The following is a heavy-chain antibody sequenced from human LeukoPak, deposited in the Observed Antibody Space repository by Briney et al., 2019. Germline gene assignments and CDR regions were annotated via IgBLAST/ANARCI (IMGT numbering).Heavy chain of an antibody. Sequence: ASVKVSCKASGYTFSAYYMHWVRQAPGQGLEWMGWISAYNGNTNYAQKLQGRVTMTTDTSTSTAYMELRSLRSDDTAVYYCARGISITTPVDYWGQGTLVTVSS. CDR3: ARGISITTPVDY. CDR2: ISAYNGNT. J-gene: IGHJ4*02. CDR1: GYTFSAYY. D-gene: IGHD3-10*01. V-gene: IGHV1-18*04.